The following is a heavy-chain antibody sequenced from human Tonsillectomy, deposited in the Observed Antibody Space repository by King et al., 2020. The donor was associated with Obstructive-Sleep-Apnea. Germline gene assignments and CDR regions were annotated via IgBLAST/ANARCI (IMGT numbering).Heavy chain of an antibody. V-gene: IGHV5-51*01. CDR1: GYSFTSYW. CDR2: ICPGDSDT. Sequence: QLVQSGAEVKKPGESLKISCKGSGYSFTSYWIGWVRQMPGKGLEWMGIICPGDSDTRYSPSFQGQVTISADKSISTASLQWSSLKASDTAMYYCAGGEYYDFWSGYSAFDYWGQGTLVTVSS. D-gene: IGHD3-3*01. J-gene: IGHJ4*02. CDR3: AGGEYYDFWSGYSAFDY.